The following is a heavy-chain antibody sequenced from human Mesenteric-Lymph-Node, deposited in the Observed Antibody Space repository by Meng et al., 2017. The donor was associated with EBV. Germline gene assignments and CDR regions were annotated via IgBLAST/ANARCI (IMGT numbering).Heavy chain of an antibody. J-gene: IGHJ5*02. CDR3: LRSRRLFDWLTVQPS. D-gene: IGHD3-9*01. CDR1: AYTFASYG. V-gene: IGHV1-18*01. Sequence: VSKPGAHLMVASRAFAYTFASYGISWVLHAPGQGLDWMGWSSAFHGDTNYAQNFQGRLTLTTDASTATAYMELRSLRSADTAVYYCLRSRRLFDWLTVQPSWGQATLVTVSS. CDR2: SSAFHGDT.